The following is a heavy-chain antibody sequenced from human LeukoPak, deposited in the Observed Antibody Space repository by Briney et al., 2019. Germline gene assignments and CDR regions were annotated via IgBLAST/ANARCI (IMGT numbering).Heavy chain of an antibody. CDR3: ARRGYHDYSGFDY. D-gene: IGHD1-26*01. V-gene: IGHV3-21*01. CDR1: GFTFSSYE. J-gene: IGHJ4*02. Sequence: GGSLRLSCAASGFTFSSYEMNWVRQAPGKGLEWVSSISGSSSDIYYADSVKSRFTISRDNSKNSLYLQMKSLRAEDTALYYCARRGYHDYSGFDYWGQGTLVTVSS. CDR2: ISGSSSDI.